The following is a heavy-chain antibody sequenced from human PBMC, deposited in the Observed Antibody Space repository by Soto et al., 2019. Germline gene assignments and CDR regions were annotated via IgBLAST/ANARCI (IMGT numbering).Heavy chain of an antibody. J-gene: IGHJ4*02. CDR1: GGSFSTYT. CDR3: VRDVGD. Sequence: QLQLVQSGAEVKKPGSSVKVSCKASGGSFSTYTITWVRQAPGQGLEWMGRIIPILGIRDYAQKFQARVTITADKSTSTAYMELSSLTSEDTAVYYCVRDVGDLGQGTLVTVSS. D-gene: IGHD1-26*01. V-gene: IGHV1-69*08. CDR2: IIPILGIR.